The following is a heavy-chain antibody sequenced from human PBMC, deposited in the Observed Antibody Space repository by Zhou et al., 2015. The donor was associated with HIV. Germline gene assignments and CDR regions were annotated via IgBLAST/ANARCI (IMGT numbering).Heavy chain of an antibody. D-gene: IGHD6-19*01. Sequence: QVQLVQSGVEVKKPGASVKVSCKASGGTFSSYAISWVRQAPGQGLEWMGGIIPIFGTANYAQKFQGRVTITADESTSTAYMELSSLRSEDTAVYYCARAGLIAVAGFPGYFDYWGQGTLVTVSS. J-gene: IGHJ4*02. CDR2: IIPIFGTA. V-gene: IGHV1-69*01. CDR3: ARAGLIAVAGFPGYFDY. CDR1: GGTFSSYA.